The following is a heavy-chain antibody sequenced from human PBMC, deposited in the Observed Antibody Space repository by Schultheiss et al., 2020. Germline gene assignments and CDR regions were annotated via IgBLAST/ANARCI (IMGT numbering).Heavy chain of an antibody. D-gene: IGHD3-22*01. CDR3: ARRGYYDSTFDP. CDR1: GGSISSYY. V-gene: IGHV4-39*01. Sequence: SQTLSLTCTVSGGSISSYYWSWIRQPPGKGLEWIGSIYYSGSTYYNPSLKSRVTISVDTSKNQFSLKLSSVTAADTAVYYCARRGYYDSTFDPWGQGTLVTVSS. CDR2: IYYSGST. J-gene: IGHJ5*02.